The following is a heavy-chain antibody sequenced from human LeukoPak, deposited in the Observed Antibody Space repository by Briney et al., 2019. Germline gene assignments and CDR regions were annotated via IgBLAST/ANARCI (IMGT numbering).Heavy chain of an antibody. V-gene: IGHV3-11*01. CDR2: ISSSGSTI. CDR1: GFTFSDYY. CDR3: ARDLGYCSGGSCPDGLYFQH. J-gene: IGHJ1*01. Sequence: GGSLRLSCAASGFTFSDYYMSWIRQAPGKGLEWVSYISSSGSTIYYADSVKGRFTISRDNAKNSLYLQMNSLRAEDTAVYYCARDLGYCSGGSCPDGLYFQHWGQGTLVTVSS. D-gene: IGHD2-15*01.